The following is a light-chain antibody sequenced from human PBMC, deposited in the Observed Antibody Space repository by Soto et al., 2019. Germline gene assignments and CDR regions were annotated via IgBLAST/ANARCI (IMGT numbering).Light chain of an antibody. CDR3: AAWDDRLNGGV. CDR1: SSNIGSNT. V-gene: IGLV1-44*01. Sequence: QSVLTQPPSASGTPGQRVTSSCSGSSSNIGSNTVNWYQQLPGPAPKLLIYINNQRPSGVPDRFSGSKSGTSASLAISGLQCEDEADYYCAAWDDRLNGGVFGGGTKLTVL. J-gene: IGLJ3*02. CDR2: INN.